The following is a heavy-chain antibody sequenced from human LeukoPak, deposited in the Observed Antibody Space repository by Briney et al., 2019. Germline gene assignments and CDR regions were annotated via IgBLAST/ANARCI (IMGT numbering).Heavy chain of an antibody. Sequence: GGSLRLSCAASGFTFDDNGMSWVRQAPGKGLEWVSGLSWNGGSTGYADSVKGRFTISRDNAKNSLYLQMNSLRAEDTAVYYCAKDPYYYGSGSYVGDWGQGTLVTVSS. V-gene: IGHV3-20*04. D-gene: IGHD3-10*01. CDR2: LSWNGGST. CDR1: GFTFDDNG. CDR3: AKDPYYYGSGSYVGD. J-gene: IGHJ4*02.